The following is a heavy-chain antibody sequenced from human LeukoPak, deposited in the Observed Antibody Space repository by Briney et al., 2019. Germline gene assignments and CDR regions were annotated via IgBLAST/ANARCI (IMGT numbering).Heavy chain of an antibody. CDR1: GFTFSSYG. Sequence: GGSLRLSCAASGFTFSSYGMNWVRQAPGKGLEWVSAISGSGINTYYADSVKGRFSISRDNSKNTLYLQVNGLRTEDTAVYYCAKDRLLNCRGDCYIFDYWGQGTVVTVSS. D-gene: IGHD2-21*02. V-gene: IGHV3-23*01. CDR2: ISGSGINT. J-gene: IGHJ4*02. CDR3: AKDRLLNCRGDCYIFDY.